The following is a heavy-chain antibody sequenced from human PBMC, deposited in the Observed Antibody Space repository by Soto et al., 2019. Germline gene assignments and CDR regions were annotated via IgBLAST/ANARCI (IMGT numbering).Heavy chain of an antibody. CDR1: GFTFGDSY. V-gene: IGHV3-11*06. CDR3: VRGGGGGLFDP. CDR2: ISPGSRYP. Sequence: GGSLSLSCAGSGFTFGDSYMSWIRQAPGKGLEWLSYISPGSRYPAYADSVKGRFTISRDNAKRSLYLQMMSLTAEDTAIYYCVRGGGGGLFDPWGQGTMVTVSS. D-gene: IGHD2-15*01. J-gene: IGHJ5*02.